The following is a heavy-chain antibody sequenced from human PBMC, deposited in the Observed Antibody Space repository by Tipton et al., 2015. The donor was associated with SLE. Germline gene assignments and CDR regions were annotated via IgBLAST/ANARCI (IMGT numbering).Heavy chain of an antibody. CDR3: ARRGWVDAFDI. V-gene: IGHV4-4*07. CDR2: IYSSGRT. CDR1: GGAISSFY. D-gene: IGHD6-19*01. Sequence: TLSLTCAVSGGAISSFYWCWIRQSAGKGLEWIGRIYSSGRTNYNPSLKSRVTMSVDTSRKQFSLKLTSVTAADTAVYYCARRGWVDAFDIWGQGTMVIVSS. J-gene: IGHJ3*02.